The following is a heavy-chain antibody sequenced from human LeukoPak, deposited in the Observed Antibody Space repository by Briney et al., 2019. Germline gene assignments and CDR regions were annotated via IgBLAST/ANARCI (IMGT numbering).Heavy chain of an antibody. Sequence: PGGSLRLSCAASGFTVSSNYMSWVRQAPGKGLEWVSSISSSSSYIYYADSVKGRFTISRDNAKNSLYLQMNSLRAEDTAVYYCARDRAAAGTLRGRLDYWGQGTLVTVSS. CDR2: ISSSSSYI. D-gene: IGHD6-13*01. V-gene: IGHV3-21*01. CDR1: GFTVSSNY. J-gene: IGHJ4*02. CDR3: ARDRAAAGTLRGRLDY.